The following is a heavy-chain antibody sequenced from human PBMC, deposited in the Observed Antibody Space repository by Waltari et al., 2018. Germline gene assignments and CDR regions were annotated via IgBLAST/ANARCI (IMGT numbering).Heavy chain of an antibody. V-gene: IGHV1-24*01. CDR1: GYTLTELS. Sequence: QVQLVQSGAEVKKPGASVKVSCKVSGYTLTELSMHWVRQAPGQGLEWMGGFDPEEGEKIYEQKFQGRVTMSVDTSKNQFSLKLSSGTAADTAVYYCAREKEGGGDYGDPLDAFDIWGQGTMVTVSS. D-gene: IGHD4-17*01. J-gene: IGHJ3*02. CDR3: AREKEGGGDYGDPLDAFDI. CDR2: FDPEEGEK.